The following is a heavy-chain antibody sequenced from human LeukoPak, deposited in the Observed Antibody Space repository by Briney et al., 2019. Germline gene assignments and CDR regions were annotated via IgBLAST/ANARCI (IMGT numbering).Heavy chain of an antibody. Sequence: PSETLSLTCTVSGGSISSYYWSWIRQPPGKGLEWIGYIYYSGSTNYNPSLKSRVTISVDTSKNQFSLKLSSVTAADTAVYYCARENTMVRGVIIWGQETLVTVSS. CDR2: IYYSGST. D-gene: IGHD3-10*01. J-gene: IGHJ4*02. V-gene: IGHV4-59*01. CDR1: GGSISSYY. CDR3: ARENTMVRGVII.